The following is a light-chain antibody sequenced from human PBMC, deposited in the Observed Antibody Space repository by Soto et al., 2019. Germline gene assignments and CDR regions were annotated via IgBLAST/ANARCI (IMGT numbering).Light chain of an antibody. Sequence: EIVLTQSPGTLSLSPGERATLSCRASESVRSNYLAWYQQQPGQAPRLLIFGASVRATGIPDRFTGSGAGTDFSLTITRLEPEDSAVYFCHHYGYAPETFGQGTKLEIK. CDR1: ESVRSNY. CDR2: GAS. V-gene: IGKV3-20*01. J-gene: IGKJ2*01. CDR3: HHYGYAPET.